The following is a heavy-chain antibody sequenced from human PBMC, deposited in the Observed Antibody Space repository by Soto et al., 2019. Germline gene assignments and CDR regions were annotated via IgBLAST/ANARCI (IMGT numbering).Heavy chain of an antibody. CDR3: ARDEVGAAIGSYYSYYYMDV. Sequence: EVQLVESGGGLVQPGGSLRLSCAASGFTVSSNYMSWVRQAPGKGLEWVSVIYSGGSTYYADSVKGRFTISRDHSKNTLYLKMNSLRAEDTAVYYCARDEVGAAIGSYYSYYYMDVWGKGTTVTVSS. J-gene: IGHJ6*03. V-gene: IGHV3-66*01. CDR1: GFTVSSNY. D-gene: IGHD2-2*01. CDR2: IYSGGST.